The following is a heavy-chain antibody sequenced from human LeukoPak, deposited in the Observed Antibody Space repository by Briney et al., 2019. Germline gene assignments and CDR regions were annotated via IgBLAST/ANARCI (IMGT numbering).Heavy chain of an antibody. J-gene: IGHJ4*02. Sequence: GGSLRLSCAASGFTFSSYGMHWVRQAPGKGLEWVAVISYDGSNKYYADSVKGRFTISRDNSKNTLYLQMNSLRAEDTAVYYCAKDLGHTTVVRYYFDYWGQGTLVTVSS. V-gene: IGHV3-30*18. CDR2: ISYDGSNK. D-gene: IGHD4-23*01. CDR1: GFTFSSYG. CDR3: AKDLGHTTVVRYYFDY.